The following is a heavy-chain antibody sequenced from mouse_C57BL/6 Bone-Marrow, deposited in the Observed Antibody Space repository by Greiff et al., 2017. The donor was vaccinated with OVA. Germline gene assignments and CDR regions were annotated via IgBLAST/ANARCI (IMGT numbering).Heavy chain of an antibody. CDR1: GYTFTNYW. V-gene: IGHV1-63*01. Sequence: VQLQQSGAELVRPGTSVKMSCKASGYTFTNYWIGWAKQRPGHGLEWIGDIYPGGGYTNSNEKFKGKATLTADKSSSTAYMQFSSLTSEDSAIYYCARRLLRVMDYWGQGTSVTVSS. CDR3: ARRLLRVMDY. CDR2: IYPGGGYT. D-gene: IGHD2-3*01. J-gene: IGHJ4*01.